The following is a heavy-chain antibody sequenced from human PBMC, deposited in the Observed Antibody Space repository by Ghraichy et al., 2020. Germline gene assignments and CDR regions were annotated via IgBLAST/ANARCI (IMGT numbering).Heavy chain of an antibody. CDR2: INHSGST. CDR3: ARRRFPMRYSSSSAGFDY. D-gene: IGHD6-6*01. CDR1: GGSFSGYY. J-gene: IGHJ4*02. V-gene: IGHV4-34*01. Sequence: SETLSLTCAVYGGSFSGYYWSWIRQPPGKGLEWIGEINHSGSTNYNPSLKSRVTISVDTSKNQFSLKLSSVTAADTAVYYCARRRFPMRYSSSSAGFDYWGQGTLVTVSS.